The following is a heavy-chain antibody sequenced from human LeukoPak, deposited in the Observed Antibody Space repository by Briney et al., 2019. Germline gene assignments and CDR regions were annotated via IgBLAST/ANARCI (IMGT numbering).Heavy chain of an antibody. D-gene: IGHD1-26*01. J-gene: IGHJ4*02. Sequence: ASVKVSCKASGYTFTSYDINWVRQATGQGLEWMGWMNPNSGNTNYAQKLQGRVTMTTDTSTSTAYMELRSLRSGDTAVYYCARDLVGANDYWGQGTLVTVSS. CDR2: MNPNSGNT. V-gene: IGHV1-18*01. CDR3: ARDLVGANDY. CDR1: GYTFTSYD.